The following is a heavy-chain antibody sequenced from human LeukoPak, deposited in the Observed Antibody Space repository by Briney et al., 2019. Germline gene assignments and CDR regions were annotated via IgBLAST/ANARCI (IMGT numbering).Heavy chain of an antibody. J-gene: IGHJ4*02. CDR2: IIPIFGTA. CDR1: GGTFSSYA. D-gene: IGHD2-8*01. V-gene: IGHV1-69*01. CDR3: ARGGVYCTNGVCYGKGYYFDY. Sequence: ASVKVSCKASGGTFSSYAISWVRQAPGQGLEWMGGIIPIFGTANYAQKFQGRVTITADESTSTAYMELSSLRSEDTAVYYCARGGVYCTNGVCYGKGYYFDYWGQGTLVTVSS.